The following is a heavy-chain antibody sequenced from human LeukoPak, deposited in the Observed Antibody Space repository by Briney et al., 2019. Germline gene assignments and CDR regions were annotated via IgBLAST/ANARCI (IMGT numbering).Heavy chain of an antibody. D-gene: IGHD3-22*01. CDR1: GFTFSSYA. CDR3: ARDQPFSGYHPFDY. CDR2: IRGSGGST. Sequence: PGGSLRLSCAASGFTFSSYAMSWVRQAPGKGLEWVSAIRGSGGSTYYADSVKGRFTISRDNAKNSLYLQMNSLRAEDTAVYYCARDQPFSGYHPFDYWGQGTLVTVSS. J-gene: IGHJ4*02. V-gene: IGHV3-23*01.